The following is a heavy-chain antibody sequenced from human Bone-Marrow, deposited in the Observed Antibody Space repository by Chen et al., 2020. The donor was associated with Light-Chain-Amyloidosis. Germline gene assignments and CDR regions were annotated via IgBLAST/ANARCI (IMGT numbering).Heavy chain of an antibody. Sequence: EVQLVESGGGLLQRGGSLRLPCAASGFPLSSYAMSWGRQAPGKGLEWVATISGSGGGRYYGDSLKGRLTISRDNSKNALFLQMSSLRADDTAVYYCAKDISYDDILPGYPADAFDIWGQGTMVTVSS. CDR2: ISGSGGGR. CDR1: GFPLSSYA. CDR3: AKDISYDDILPGYPADAFDI. V-gene: IGHV3-23*04. J-gene: IGHJ3*02. D-gene: IGHD3-9*01.